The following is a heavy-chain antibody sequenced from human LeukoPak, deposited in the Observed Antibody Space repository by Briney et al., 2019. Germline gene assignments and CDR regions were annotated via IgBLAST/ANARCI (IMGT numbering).Heavy chain of an antibody. CDR3: AKSGDSSGYLTTSPGDIFDY. CDR1: GFTFSSYG. CDR2: VTSGRST. V-gene: IGHV3-23*01. Sequence: GGSLRLSCAASGFTFSSYGMSWVRQAPGKGLEWVSAVTSGRSTYYADSVKGRFTVSRDNSKNTLYLQMNSLRAEDTAVYYCAKSGDSSGYLTTSPGDIFDYWGQGTLVTVSS. D-gene: IGHD3-22*01. J-gene: IGHJ4*02.